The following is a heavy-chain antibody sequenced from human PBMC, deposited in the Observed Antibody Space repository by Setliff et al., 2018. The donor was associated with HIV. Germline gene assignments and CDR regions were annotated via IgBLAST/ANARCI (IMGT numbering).Heavy chain of an antibody. V-gene: IGHV3-23*01. J-gene: IGHJ6*02. CDR1: GFTVNSGA. Sequence: GGSLRLSCAGSGFTVNSGAMNWVRQAPGKGLEWVSTVGRWGTCTYFADSVKGRFTISADTSKNTLYLQMTRLSAEDTAVYYCARDLDPYFAMAVWGQGTTVTRLL. CDR2: VGRWGTCT. CDR3: ARDLDPYFAMAV.